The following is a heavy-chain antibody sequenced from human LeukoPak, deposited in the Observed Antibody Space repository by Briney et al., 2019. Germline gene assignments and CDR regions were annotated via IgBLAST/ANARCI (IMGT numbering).Heavy chain of an antibody. Sequence: SETLSLTCTVSGGSISSGGYYWSWIRQPPGKGLEWIGYIYYSGSTNYNPSLKSRVTISVDTSKNQFSLKLSSVTAADTAVYYCARGVYSSSSLIFDYWGQGTLVTVSS. J-gene: IGHJ4*02. D-gene: IGHD6-6*01. CDR2: IYYSGST. CDR3: ARGVYSSSSLIFDY. V-gene: IGHV4-61*08. CDR1: GGSISSGGYY.